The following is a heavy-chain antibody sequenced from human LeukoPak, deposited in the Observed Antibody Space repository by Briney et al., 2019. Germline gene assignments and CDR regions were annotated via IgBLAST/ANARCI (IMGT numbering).Heavy chain of an antibody. D-gene: IGHD3-22*01. CDR1: GGSFSGYY. CDR3: ARDRSDSSGYYYHGWFDP. V-gene: IGHV4-34*01. Sequence: SETLSLTCAVYGGSFSGYYWSWIRQPPGKGLEWIGEINHSGSTNYNPSLKSRVTISLDTSKNQLSLKLNSVTAADTAVYYCARDRSDSSGYYYHGWFDPWGRGTLVTVSS. J-gene: IGHJ5*02. CDR2: INHSGST.